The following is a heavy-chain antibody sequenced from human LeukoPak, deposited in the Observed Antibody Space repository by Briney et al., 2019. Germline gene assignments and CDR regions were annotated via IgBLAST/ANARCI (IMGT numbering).Heavy chain of an antibody. CDR1: GGSFSGYY. CDR3: ARGGHSSSWYPSRVGAFDI. CDR2: INHSGST. D-gene: IGHD6-13*01. J-gene: IGHJ3*02. Sequence: PSETLSLTCAVYGGSFSGYYWSWIRQPPGKGLEWIGEINHSGSTNYNPSLKSRVTISVDTSKNQFSLKLSSVTAADTAVYYCARGGHSSSWYPSRVGAFDIWGQGTMVTVSS. V-gene: IGHV4-34*01.